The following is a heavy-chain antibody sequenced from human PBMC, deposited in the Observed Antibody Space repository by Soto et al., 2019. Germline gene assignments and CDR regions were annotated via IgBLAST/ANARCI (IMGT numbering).Heavy chain of an antibody. Sequence: VQLVESGGGLVKPGGSLRLSCAASGFTFSNYGMHWVRQAPGKGLEWVAVISYDGGNKYYADSVKGRFTISRDNSRNTLFLQMNSLRAEDTAMYYCAKDRSIAAADYYFDYWGQGTLVTVSS. CDR1: GFTFSNYG. D-gene: IGHD6-13*01. CDR2: ISYDGGNK. V-gene: IGHV3-30*18. CDR3: AKDRSIAAADYYFDY. J-gene: IGHJ4*02.